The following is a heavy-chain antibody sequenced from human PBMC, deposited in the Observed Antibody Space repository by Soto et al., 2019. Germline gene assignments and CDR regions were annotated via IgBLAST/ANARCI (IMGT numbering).Heavy chain of an antibody. D-gene: IGHD1-26*01. J-gene: IGHJ4*02. Sequence: QVQLVESGGGVVQPGRSLRLSCAASGFTFSSYGMHWVRQAPGKGLEWVAVISYDGSNKYYADSVKGRFTISRDNSKNTLYLQMNSLRAEDTAVYYCAKVESYFGPFDYWGQGTLVTVSS. CDR3: AKVESYFGPFDY. CDR1: GFTFSSYG. V-gene: IGHV3-30*18. CDR2: ISYDGSNK.